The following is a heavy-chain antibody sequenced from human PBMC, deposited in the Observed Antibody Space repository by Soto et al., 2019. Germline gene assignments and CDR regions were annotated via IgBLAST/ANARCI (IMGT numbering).Heavy chain of an antibody. Sequence: PGGSLRLSCAASGFPSSTYALNWVRQAPGKGPEWVSTISESGHHTHYADSVKGRFTISRDKSKNTLSLQMNSLRVDDTAIYYCTKSDGCGGGACYTGTYYYFDVWGRGTLGTVSS. CDR2: ISESGHHT. CDR1: GFPSSTYA. D-gene: IGHD3-16*02. V-gene: IGHV3-23*01. J-gene: IGHJ2*01. CDR3: TKSDGCGGGACYTGTYYYFDV.